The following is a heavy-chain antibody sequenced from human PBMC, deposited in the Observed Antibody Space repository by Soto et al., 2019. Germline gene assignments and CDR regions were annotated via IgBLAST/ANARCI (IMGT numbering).Heavy chain of an antibody. CDR1: GYIFTNYG. J-gene: IGHJ4*02. Sequence: QIHLVQSGAEVRKPGASVNVSCKTSGYIFTNYGVSWVRQATGEGLEVVGWISGYNGYPKYGQRFQGRVTLSTDTSTTTGYMELRNLRSDDTAVYYCARGSSGALYDYWGQGTLLTVSS. V-gene: IGHV1-18*04. CDR3: ARGSSGALYDY. CDR2: ISGYNGYP.